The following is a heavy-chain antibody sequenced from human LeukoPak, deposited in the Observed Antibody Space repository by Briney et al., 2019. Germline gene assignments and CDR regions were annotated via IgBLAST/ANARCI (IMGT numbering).Heavy chain of an antibody. CDR3: ATNGGGDSGYGNFDY. CDR1: GFTFSSYW. CDR2: IKSDGSST. V-gene: IGHV3-74*01. Sequence: GGSLRLSCAASGFTFSSYWMHWVRQAPGKGLVWVSRIKSDGSSTSDADSVKGRFTISRDNAKNSLYLQMNRLRAEDTALYYCATNGGGDSGYGNFDYWGQGTLVTVSS. D-gene: IGHD5-12*01. J-gene: IGHJ4*02.